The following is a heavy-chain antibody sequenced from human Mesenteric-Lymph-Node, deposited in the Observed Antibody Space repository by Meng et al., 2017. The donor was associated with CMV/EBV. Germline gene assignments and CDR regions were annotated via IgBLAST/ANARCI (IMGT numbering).Heavy chain of an antibody. V-gene: IGHV3-23*01. D-gene: IGHD3-3*01. Sequence: GESLKISCAASGFTFSSYAMSWVRQAPGKGLEWVSAISGSGGSTYYADSVKGRFTISRDNSKNTLYLQMNSLRTEDTAVYYCANKAGSFGVVIMAYWGQGTLVTVSS. CDR1: GFTFSSYA. CDR3: ANKAGSFGVVIMAY. J-gene: IGHJ4*02. CDR2: ISGSGGST.